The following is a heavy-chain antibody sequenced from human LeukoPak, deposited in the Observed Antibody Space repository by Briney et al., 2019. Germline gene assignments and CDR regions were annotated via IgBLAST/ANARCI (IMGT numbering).Heavy chain of an antibody. D-gene: IGHD1-26*01. Sequence: PSETLSLTCAVYGGSFSGYYWSWIRQPPGKGLEWIGEINHSGSTNYNPSLKSRVTISVDTSKNQFSLKLSSVTAADTAVYYCARHFVSGSDAFDIWGQGTMVTVSS. CDR2: INHSGST. J-gene: IGHJ3*02. CDR1: GGSFSGYY. V-gene: IGHV4-34*01. CDR3: ARHFVSGSDAFDI.